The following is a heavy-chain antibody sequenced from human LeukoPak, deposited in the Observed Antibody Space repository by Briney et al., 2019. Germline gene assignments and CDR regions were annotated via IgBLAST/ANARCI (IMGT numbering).Heavy chain of an antibody. CDR2: MRDSGTT. V-gene: IGHV4-31*03. Sequence: SQTLSLTCTVSGGSISSGGLYWSWIRQHPGKGLEWIGYMRDSGTTYYNPSLKSRVTISLSTSKNQFSLNLSSVTAAETAGFYWGRASGGGDLSLGYWGQGTVVTVSS. J-gene: IGHJ4*02. CDR1: GGSISSGGLY. D-gene: IGHD3-16*02. CDR3: GRASGGGDLSLGY.